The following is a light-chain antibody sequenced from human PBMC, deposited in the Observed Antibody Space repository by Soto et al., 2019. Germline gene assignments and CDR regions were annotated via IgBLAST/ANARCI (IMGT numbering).Light chain of an antibody. Sequence: QSALPQPPSVSGSPGQSVTISCTGTSSDIGYHNRVSWYQQPPGTAPKLMIYEVSTRYSGVPDRFSGSKSGNTASLTISGLQAEDEAEYYCSSFASSATLVFGGGTQLTVL. CDR1: SSDIGYHNR. CDR3: SSFASSATLV. CDR2: EVS. J-gene: IGLJ3*02. V-gene: IGLV2-18*02.